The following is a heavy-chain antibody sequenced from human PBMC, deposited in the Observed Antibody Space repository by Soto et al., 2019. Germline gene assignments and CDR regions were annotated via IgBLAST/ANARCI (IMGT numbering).Heavy chain of an antibody. J-gene: IGHJ6*02. CDR2: INPSGGST. CDR3: ARGVVSRPGNYYYGMDV. V-gene: IGHV1-46*01. CDR1: GYTFTSYY. D-gene: IGHD2-15*01. Sequence: ASVKVSCKASGYTFTSYYMHWVRQAPGQGLEWMGIINPSGGSTSYVQKFQGRVTMTTDTSTSTVYMELSSLRSEDTAVYYCARGVVSRPGNYYYGMDVWGQGTTVTVSS.